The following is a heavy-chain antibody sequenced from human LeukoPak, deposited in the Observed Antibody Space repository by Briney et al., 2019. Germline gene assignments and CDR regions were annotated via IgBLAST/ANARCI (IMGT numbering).Heavy chain of an antibody. CDR1: GYTFTGYY. V-gene: IGHV1-2*02. J-gene: IGHJ4*02. CDR3: AGETYCSGGSCYSCDY. D-gene: IGHD2-15*01. CDR2: INPNSGGT. Sequence: GASVKVSCKASGYTFTGYYMHWVRQAPGQGLEWMGWINPNSGGTNYAQKFQGRVTMTRDTSISTAYMELSRLRSDDTAVYYCAGETYCSGGSCYSCDYWGQGTLVTVSS.